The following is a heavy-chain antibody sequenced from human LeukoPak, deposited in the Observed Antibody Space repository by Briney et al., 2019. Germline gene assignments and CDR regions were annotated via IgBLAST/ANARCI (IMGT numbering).Heavy chain of an antibody. CDR3: ARVASSGTYGDY. CDR1: GFTFSSYT. V-gene: IGHV3-64*01. J-gene: IGHJ4*02. Sequence: GSLRLSCAASGFTFSSYTMHWVRQAPGKGLEYVSAISNNGGTTYYANSVKGRFTISRDNSKNTLYLQMGSLRVEDMAVYYCARVASSGTYGDYWGQGTLVIVSS. CDR2: ISNNGGTT. D-gene: IGHD1-26*01.